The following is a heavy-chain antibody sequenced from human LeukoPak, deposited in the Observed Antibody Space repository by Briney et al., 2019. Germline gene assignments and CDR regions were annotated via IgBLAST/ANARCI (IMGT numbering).Heavy chain of an antibody. CDR3: ASLATGGHLLAINSSGRDPCDY. J-gene: IGHJ4*02. V-gene: IGHV1-46*01. Sequence: ASVKVSCKPSGYTFTSYYMHWVRQAPGQGLEWMGIINPSGGSTSYAQKFQGRVTMTRDTSTSTVYMELSSLRSEDTAVYYCASLATGGHLLAINSSGRDPCDYWGQGTLVTVSS. CDR2: INPSGGST. D-gene: IGHD6-19*01. CDR1: GYTFTSYY.